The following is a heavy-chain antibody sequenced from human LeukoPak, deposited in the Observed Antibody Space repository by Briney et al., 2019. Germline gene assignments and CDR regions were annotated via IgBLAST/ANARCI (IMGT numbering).Heavy chain of an antibody. CDR1: GGSISSGGYY. J-gene: IGHJ4*02. D-gene: IGHD6-13*01. CDR2: IYYSGST. V-gene: IGHV4-31*03. CDR3: ARGAPMDSSSWYVPSFDY. Sequence: SETLSLTCTVSGGSISSGGYYWSWIRQHPGKGLEWIGYIYYSGSTYYNPSLKSRVTISVDTSKNQFSLKLSSVTAADTAVYYCARGAPMDSSSWYVPSFDYWGQGTLVTVSS.